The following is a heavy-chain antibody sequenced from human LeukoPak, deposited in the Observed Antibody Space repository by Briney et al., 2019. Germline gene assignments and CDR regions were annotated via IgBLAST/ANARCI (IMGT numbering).Heavy chain of an antibody. CDR1: GFTFSSYS. J-gene: IGHJ4*02. V-gene: IGHV3-48*04. CDR2: ISSSSSTI. CDR3: ARVWSSGYTKDY. Sequence: GGSLRLSCAASGFTFSSYSIDWVRQAPGKGLEWLSYISSSSSTIYFADSVKGRFTISRDNAKNSAYLHMNSLRAEDTAVYYCARVWSSGYTKDYWGQGTLVTVS. D-gene: IGHD3-22*01.